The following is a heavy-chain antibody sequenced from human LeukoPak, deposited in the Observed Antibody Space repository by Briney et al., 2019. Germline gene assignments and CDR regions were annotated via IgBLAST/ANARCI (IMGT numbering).Heavy chain of an antibody. CDR1: GYTFTSYD. CDR3: ARVPVLRYFDWLPREGSDY. CDR2: MNPNSGNT. J-gene: IGHJ4*02. Sequence: GASVKVSCKASGYTFTSYDINWVRQATGQGLEWMGWMNPNSGNTGYAQKFQGRVTMTRNTSISTAYMELSSLRSEDTAVYYCARVPVLRYFDWLPREGSDYWGQGTLVTVSS. V-gene: IGHV1-8*01. D-gene: IGHD3-9*01.